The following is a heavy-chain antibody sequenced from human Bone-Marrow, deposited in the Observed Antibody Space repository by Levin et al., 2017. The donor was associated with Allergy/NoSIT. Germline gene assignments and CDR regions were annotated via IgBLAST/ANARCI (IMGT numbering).Heavy chain of an antibody. V-gene: IGHV1-18*01. D-gene: IGHD5-12*01. CDR2: ISPYTGDT. Sequence: PLASVKVSCKASGYTFNNYGISWVRQAPGHGLEWLGWISPYTGDTNYAPTIQGRVTMTTDTSTSTAYMELRSLTSDDTAVYYCARDPPYSGIEMAGYNWFDTWGQGTQVTVSA. CDR3: ARDPPYSGIEMAGYNWFDT. CDR1: GYTFNNYG. J-gene: IGHJ5*02.